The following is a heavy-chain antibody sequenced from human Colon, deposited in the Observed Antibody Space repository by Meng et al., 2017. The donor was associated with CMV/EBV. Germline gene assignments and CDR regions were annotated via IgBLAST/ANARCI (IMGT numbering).Heavy chain of an antibody. CDR1: GDFIRSGSSY. D-gene: IGHD2-15*01. CDR3: ARGVHGRYCPGTTCYPVDE. Sequence: ESLKISCTVSGDFIRSGSSYWGWIRHTPGKGLEWIGNMYYGGSTYYNPSLKSRVSISVDTSRDQLFLKVTSVTAADTAVYYCARGVHGRYCPGTTCYPVDEWGQGTEVTVSS. CDR2: MYYGGST. V-gene: IGHV4-39*07. J-gene: IGHJ4*02.